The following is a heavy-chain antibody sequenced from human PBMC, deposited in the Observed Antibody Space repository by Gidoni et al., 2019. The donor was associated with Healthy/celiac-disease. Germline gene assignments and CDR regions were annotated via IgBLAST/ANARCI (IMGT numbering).Heavy chain of an antibody. Sequence: EVQLVASGGGLVQPGRSLRLSCPASGFPFDDYAMHWVRQAPGKGLEWVSGISWNSGSIGYADSVKGRFTISRDNAKNSLYLQMNSLRAEDTALYYCAKDIGGAVRYNWFDPWGQGTLVTVSS. CDR2: ISWNSGSI. J-gene: IGHJ5*02. CDR3: AKDIGGAVRYNWFDP. D-gene: IGHD1-26*01. CDR1: GFPFDDYA. V-gene: IGHV3-9*01.